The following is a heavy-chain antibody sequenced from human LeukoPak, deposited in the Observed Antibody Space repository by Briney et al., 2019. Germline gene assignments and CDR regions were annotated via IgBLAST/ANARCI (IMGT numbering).Heavy chain of an antibody. D-gene: IGHD1-20*01. CDR1: GFSFCDST. Sequence: GGSLRLSCIPSGFSFCDSTLNWVRQPPGKGLEWVGLIRSEVRGGTTDYAASVKGIFTISRDDSKSIAYLQMNSLITEDTAVYFCSRGLTGSQYYFDFWGQGTLVTVSS. V-gene: IGHV3-49*04. CDR2: IRSEVRGGTT. CDR3: SRGLTGSQYYFDF. J-gene: IGHJ4*02.